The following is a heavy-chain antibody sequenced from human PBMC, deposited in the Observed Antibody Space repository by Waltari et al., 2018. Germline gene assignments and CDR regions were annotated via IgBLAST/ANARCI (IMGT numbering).Heavy chain of an antibody. V-gene: IGHV1-2*06. CDR2: INPNSGAP. CDR1: GYISPGSH. Sequence: QVQLVQSGAEVKKRGASMKVSCKASGYISPGSHMPWVRPAPVQGLEWMGRINPNSGAPNSTPKFPGRVPMTRDQSISTAYMELSRLRSDDTAVYYCAREGPEGLDYGGQGTLVTVSS. J-gene: IGHJ4*02. CDR3: AREGPEGLDY.